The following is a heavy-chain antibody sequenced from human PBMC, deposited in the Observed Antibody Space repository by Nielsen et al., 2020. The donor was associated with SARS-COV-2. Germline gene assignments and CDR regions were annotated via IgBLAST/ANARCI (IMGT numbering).Heavy chain of an antibody. CDR3: ATSTPLVRSAWFDP. J-gene: IGHJ5*02. CDR2: FDPEDGET. D-gene: IGHD3-3*01. V-gene: IGHV1-24*01. Sequence: ASVKVSCKVSGYTLTELSMHWVRQAPGKGLEWMGGFDPEDGETIYAQKFQGRVTMTEDTSTDTAYMELSSLRSEDTAVYYCATSTPLVRSAWFDPWGQGPLVPVSS. CDR1: GYTLTELS.